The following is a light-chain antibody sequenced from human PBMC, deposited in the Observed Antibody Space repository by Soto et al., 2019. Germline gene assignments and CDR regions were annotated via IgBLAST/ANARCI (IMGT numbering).Light chain of an antibody. CDR3: QQYGSSGT. V-gene: IGKV3-20*01. CDR2: GAS. CDR1: QSIGLA. J-gene: IGKJ1*01. Sequence: EIVLTQSPATLSLSPGERATLSCRASQSIGLAIAWYQHKPGQAPRLLIYGASNRATGIPDRFSGSGSGTDFTLTISRLEPEDFAVYYCQQYGSSGTFGQGTKVDI.